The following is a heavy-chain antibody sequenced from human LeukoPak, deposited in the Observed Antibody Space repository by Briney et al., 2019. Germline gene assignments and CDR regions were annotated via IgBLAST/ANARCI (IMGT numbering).Heavy chain of an antibody. CDR2: IYYSGST. D-gene: IGHD4-17*01. CDR1: GGSISSYY. Sequence: SETLSLTCTVSGGSISSYYWSWIRQPPGKGLEWIGYIYYSGSTNYNPSLKSRVTISVDTSKNQFSLKLSSVTAADTAVYYCARAPVAYGDYGWFDPWGQGTLVAVSS. CDR3: ARAPVAYGDYGWFDP. V-gene: IGHV4-59*01. J-gene: IGHJ5*02.